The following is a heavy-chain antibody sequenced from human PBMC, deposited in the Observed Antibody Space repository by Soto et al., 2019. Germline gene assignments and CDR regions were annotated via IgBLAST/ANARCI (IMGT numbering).Heavy chain of an antibody. Sequence: EVQLVESGGGLVQPGGSLRLSCAASGLIFSDYHMDWVRQAPGKGLEWVGRIRRKANSYTTEYAASVNGRFTISRDDSKNSLYLQMNSLKSEDTAVYYCAMLGGWSGGSSCMDVGFQGTTVTVSS. D-gene: IGHD6-19*01. CDR2: IRRKANSYTT. CDR3: AMLGGWSGGSSCMDV. CDR1: GLIFSDYH. J-gene: IGHJ6*02. V-gene: IGHV3-72*01.